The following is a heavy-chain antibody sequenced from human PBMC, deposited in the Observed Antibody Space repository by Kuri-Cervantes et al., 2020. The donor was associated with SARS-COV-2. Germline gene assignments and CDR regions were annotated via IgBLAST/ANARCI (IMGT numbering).Heavy chain of an antibody. CDR2: IYYSGST. CDR3: ARGKAYYDCWSGYSPQRLDY. D-gene: IGHD3-3*01. Sequence: SETLSLTCTVSGGSISSSSYYWGWIRQPPGKGLEWIGSIYYSGSTYYNPSLKSRVTISVDTSKNQSSLKLRSVTAADTAVYYCARGKAYYDCWSGYSPQRLDYWGQGTLVTVSS. CDR1: GGSISSSSYY. V-gene: IGHV4-39*01. J-gene: IGHJ4*02.